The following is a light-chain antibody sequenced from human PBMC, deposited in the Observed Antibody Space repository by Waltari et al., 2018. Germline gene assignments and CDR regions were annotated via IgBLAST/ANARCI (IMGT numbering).Light chain of an antibody. CDR3: QERSNWPGGA. Sequence: EIVLTQSPATLSLSPGERATLSCRASQSVRTYLAWYQHRPGQAPRLLIYDASNRATDVPARFSGSESGTDFNLTNSSLQPEDFAVYYCQERSNWPGGAFGGGTKVEIK. CDR2: DAS. V-gene: IGKV3-11*01. CDR1: QSVRTY. J-gene: IGKJ4*01.